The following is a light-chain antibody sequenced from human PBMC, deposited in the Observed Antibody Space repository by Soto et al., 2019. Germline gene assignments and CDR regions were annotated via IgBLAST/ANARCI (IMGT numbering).Light chain of an antibody. CDR3: SSYAGSTNYV. CDR1: SSDVGGYNY. J-gene: IGLJ1*01. V-gene: IGLV2-8*01. Sequence: QSALTQPPSASGSPGQSVTISCTGTSSDVGGYNYVSWYQQHPGKAPKLMIYEVSKRPSGVADRFSGSKSGNTASLTVSGLQAEDEADYYCSSYAGSTNYVFGTGTKVTVL. CDR2: EVS.